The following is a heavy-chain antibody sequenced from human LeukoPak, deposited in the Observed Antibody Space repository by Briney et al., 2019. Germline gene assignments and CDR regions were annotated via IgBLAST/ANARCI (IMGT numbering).Heavy chain of an antibody. CDR2: INHNGNVN. J-gene: IGHJ6*02. V-gene: IGHV3-7*03. CDR1: GFTFSSYA. D-gene: IGHD3-16*01. CDR3: ARGGGLDV. Sequence: PGGSLRLSCAASGFTFSSYAMSWVRQAPGKGLEWVASINHNGNVNYYVDFVKGRFTISRDNAKNSLYLQMSNLRAEDTAVYFCARGGGLDVWGQGATVTVSS.